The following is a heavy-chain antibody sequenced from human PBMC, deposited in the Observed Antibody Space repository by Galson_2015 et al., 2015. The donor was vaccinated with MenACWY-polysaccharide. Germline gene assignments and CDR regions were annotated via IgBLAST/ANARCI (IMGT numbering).Heavy chain of an antibody. Sequence: SLRLCCAASGLTFKRLGMFWVRQAPGKGRVWVAVTQNVGSPKAYADSVKGRFTISRDNSKNTLYLEMNSLRAEDTAVYYCARESSRTVFHAFDIWGQGTMVTVSS. V-gene: IGHV3-33*01. J-gene: IGHJ3*02. CDR1: GLTFKRLG. D-gene: IGHD2-2*01. CDR3: ARESSRTVFHAFDI. CDR2: TQNVGSPK.